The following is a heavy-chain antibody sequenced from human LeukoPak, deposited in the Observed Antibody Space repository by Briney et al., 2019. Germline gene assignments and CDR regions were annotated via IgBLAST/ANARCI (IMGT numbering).Heavy chain of an antibody. CDR2: INHSGST. J-gene: IGHJ4*02. CDR1: GESSSGYY. D-gene: IGHD5-12*01. CDR3: ARVSGYSGYAFDY. Sequence: PSETLSLTCAVYGESSSGYYWSWIRQSPGKGLEWIGEINHSGSTNYNPSLKSRVTISVDTSKNQFSLKLSSVTAADTAVYYCARVSGYSGYAFDYWGQGTLVTVSS. V-gene: IGHV4-34*01.